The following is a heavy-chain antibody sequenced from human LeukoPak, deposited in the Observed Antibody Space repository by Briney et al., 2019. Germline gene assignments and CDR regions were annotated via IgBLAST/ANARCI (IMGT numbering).Heavy chain of an antibody. CDR2: IYYSGST. CDR1: GGSITSHY. J-gene: IGHJ4*02. V-gene: IGHV4-59*11. D-gene: IGHD3-10*01. CDR3: ARHAPESYFDY. Sequence: SETLSLTCTVSGGSITSHYWSWIRQPPGKGLEWIGYIYYSGSTKYNPSLKSRVTMSVDMSKNQFSLKLSSVTAADTAVYYCARHAPESYFDYWGQGTLVTVSS.